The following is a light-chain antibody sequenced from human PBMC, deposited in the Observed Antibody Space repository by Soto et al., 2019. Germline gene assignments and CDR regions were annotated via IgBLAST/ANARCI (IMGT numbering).Light chain of an antibody. J-gene: IGKJ1*01. Sequence: AILKTQFPASLSASTGDRVTITCRASQGISSYLAWYQQKPGKAANLLIYAASTLQSGVPSRFSGSGSGTDFTLTITCLQPDDFATYYCQQSYSRVTFGLGTKV. CDR2: AAS. CDR1: QGISSY. V-gene: IGKV1-8*01. CDR3: QQSYSRVT.